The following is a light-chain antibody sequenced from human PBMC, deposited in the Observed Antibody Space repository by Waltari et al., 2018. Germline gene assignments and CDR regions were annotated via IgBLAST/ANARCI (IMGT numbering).Light chain of an antibody. Sequence: QSALTQPRSVSGSPGQSVTISCTGTRSDGGGYNFVSWYQQHPGTAPKLIISDVTKRPAGVPDRFSGSKSGNTASLTISGLQAEDEADYYCSSYAGNYVAFGGGTKLTVL. V-gene: IGLV2-11*01. CDR2: DVT. CDR1: RSDGGGYNF. J-gene: IGLJ2*01. CDR3: SSYAGNYVA.